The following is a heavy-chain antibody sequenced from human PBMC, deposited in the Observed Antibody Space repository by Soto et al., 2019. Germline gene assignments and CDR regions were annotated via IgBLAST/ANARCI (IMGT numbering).Heavy chain of an antibody. Sequence: QVQLVESGGGVVQPGRSLRLSCAASGFTFSSYGMHWVRQAPGKGLEWVAVISYDGSNKHYADSVTGRFTISRDNFKNTLYLQMNSLRAEDTAVYYCAKDRGVGATRGTNFDYWGQGTLVTVPS. V-gene: IGHV3-30*18. CDR1: GFTFSSYG. D-gene: IGHD1-26*01. CDR3: AKDRGVGATRGTNFDY. CDR2: ISYDGSNK. J-gene: IGHJ4*02.